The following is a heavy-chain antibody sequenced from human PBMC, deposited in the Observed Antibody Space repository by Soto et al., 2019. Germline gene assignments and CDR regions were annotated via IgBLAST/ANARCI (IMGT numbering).Heavy chain of an antibody. Sequence: GGSLRLSCSASGITFSSYAMSWVRQAPGKGLEWVSAISGSGGSTYFADSVKGRFTISRDNSKNTLYLQMNSLRAEDTAVYYCAKLGCSSTSCYVPLEYWGQGTLVTVSS. J-gene: IGHJ4*02. D-gene: IGHD2-2*01. V-gene: IGHV3-23*01. CDR3: AKLGCSSTSCYVPLEY. CDR1: GITFSSYA. CDR2: ISGSGGST.